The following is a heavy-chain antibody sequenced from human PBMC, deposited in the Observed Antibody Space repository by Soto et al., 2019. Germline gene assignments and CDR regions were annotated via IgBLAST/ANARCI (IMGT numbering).Heavy chain of an antibody. CDR2: ISSSSSYI. J-gene: IGHJ4*02. V-gene: IGHV3-21*01. CDR1: GCTFSSYR. CDR3: ASPLGPSEQHPSEGFDY. D-gene: IGHD6-13*01. Sequence: GGSLRLCCAASGCTFSSYRMNWVRQAPGKGLEWVSSISSSSSYIYYADSVKGRFTTSRDNAKNSLYLQMNSLRAEDTAVYYCASPLGPSEQHPSEGFDYWGQGTLVTVSS.